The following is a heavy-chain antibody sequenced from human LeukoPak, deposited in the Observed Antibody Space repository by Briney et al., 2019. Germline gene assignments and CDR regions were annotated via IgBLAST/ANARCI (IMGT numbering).Heavy chain of an antibody. CDR2: ISSSSSYI. J-gene: IGHJ4*02. D-gene: IGHD6-13*01. V-gene: IGHV3-21*01. CDR1: GFTFSSYS. CDR3: ARDGSPMQQVVLDYFDY. Sequence: PGGSLRLSCAASGFTFSSYSMNWVRQAPGKGLEWVSSISSSSSYIYYADSVKGRFTISRDNAKNSLFLQMNSLRAEDTAVYYCARDGSPMQQVVLDYFDYWGQGTLVTVSS.